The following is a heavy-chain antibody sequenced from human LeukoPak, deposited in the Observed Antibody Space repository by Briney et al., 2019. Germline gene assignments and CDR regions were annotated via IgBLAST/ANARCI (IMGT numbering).Heavy chain of an antibody. CDR3: ARVVKGYQLDP. CDR1: GGSISSGGYY. J-gene: IGHJ5*02. D-gene: IGHD2-2*01. CDR2: IYHSGST. V-gene: IGHV4-30-2*01. Sequence: SETLSLTCTVSGGSISSGGYYWSWIRQPPGKGLEWIGYIYHSGSTYYNPSLKSRVTISVDRSKNQFSLKLSSVTAADTAVYYCARVVKGYQLDPWGQGTLVTVSS.